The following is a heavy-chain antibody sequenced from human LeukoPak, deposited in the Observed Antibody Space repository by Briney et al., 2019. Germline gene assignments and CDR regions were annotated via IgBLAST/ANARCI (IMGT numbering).Heavy chain of an antibody. J-gene: IGHJ3*02. CDR1: GGSISSYY. Sequence: SETLSLTCSVSGGSISSYYWNWIRQPPGQGLEWIGSIHYGGTTYYNPSLKSRVTISVDTSKNQFSLKLSSVTAADTAVYYCARVVRRSRKRCDAFDIWGQGTMVTVSS. V-gene: IGHV4-39*01. CDR2: IHYGGTT. D-gene: IGHD1-14*01. CDR3: ARVVRRSRKRCDAFDI.